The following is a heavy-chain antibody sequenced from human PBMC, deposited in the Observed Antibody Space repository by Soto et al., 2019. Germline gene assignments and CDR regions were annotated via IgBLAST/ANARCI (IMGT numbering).Heavy chain of an antibody. V-gene: IGHV4-34*01. CDR2: INHSGST. Sequence: QVQLQQWGAGLLKPSETLSLTCAVYGGSFSGYYWSWIRQPPGKGLEWIGEINHSGSTNYNPSLKSRVTISVDTSKNQFSLKLSSVTAADTAVDYCARSRRVLPLGFDYWGQGTLVTVSS. D-gene: IGHD3-3*01. J-gene: IGHJ4*02. CDR1: GGSFSGYY. CDR3: ARSRRVLPLGFDY.